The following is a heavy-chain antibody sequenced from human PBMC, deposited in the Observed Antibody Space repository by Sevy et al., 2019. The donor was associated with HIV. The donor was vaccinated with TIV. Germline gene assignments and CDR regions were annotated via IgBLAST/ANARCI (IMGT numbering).Heavy chain of an antibody. CDR2: INQDGSEK. CDR1: GFTFSSYW. Sequence: GGSLRLSCAVSGFTFSSYWMSWVRQAPGKGLEWVANINQDGSEKYYVDSVKGRFTISRDSAKNSVYVQMNSLRAEDTAVYYCVRAIQLAASYWGQGMLVTVSS. D-gene: IGHD2-15*01. J-gene: IGHJ4*02. CDR3: VRAIQLAASY. V-gene: IGHV3-7*01.